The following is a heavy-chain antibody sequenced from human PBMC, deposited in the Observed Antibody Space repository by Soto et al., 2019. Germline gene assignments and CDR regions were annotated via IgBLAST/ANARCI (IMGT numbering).Heavy chain of an antibody. V-gene: IGHV3-53*01. CDR3: AREMYGSGPDYGMDV. Sequence: GGSLRLSCAASGFTVSSNYMSWVRQAPGKGLEWVSVIYSGGSTYYADSVKGRFTISRDNPKNTLYLQMNSLRAEDTAVYYCAREMYGSGPDYGMDVWGQGTTVTVS. D-gene: IGHD3-10*01. J-gene: IGHJ6*02. CDR1: GFTVSSNY. CDR2: IYSGGST.